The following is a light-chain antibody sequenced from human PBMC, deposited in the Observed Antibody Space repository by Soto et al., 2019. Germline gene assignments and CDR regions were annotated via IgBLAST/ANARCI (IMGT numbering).Light chain of an antibody. CDR3: CLYVGATTYV. CDR2: EGH. J-gene: IGLJ1*01. CDR1: SGYVGTYSL. V-gene: IGLV2-23*01. Sequence: SALAQPAAVSGSPGQSITISYTGASGYVGTYSLVSWYQQHPGKAPKVVIYEGHKRPSGVPDRFSGSTSVNTASLTISGLQTDDEADYYCCLYVGATTYVFGTGTKVPS.